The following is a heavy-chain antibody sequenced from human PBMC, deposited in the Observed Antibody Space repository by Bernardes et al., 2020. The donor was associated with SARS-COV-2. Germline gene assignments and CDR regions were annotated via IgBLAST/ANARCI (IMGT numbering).Heavy chain of an antibody. V-gene: IGHV3-48*03. D-gene: IGHD1-26*01. Sequence: GGSLRLSCAASGFTFSSYEMNWIRQAPGKGLQWLSYISRGGETKSYADSVKGRFTISRDNAKDSLYLQMNNLRVEDTGVYFCASVAPSGDNNFDYWGQGTLVTVSS. J-gene: IGHJ4*02. CDR2: ISRGGETK. CDR1: GFTFSSYE. CDR3: ASVAPSGDNNFDY.